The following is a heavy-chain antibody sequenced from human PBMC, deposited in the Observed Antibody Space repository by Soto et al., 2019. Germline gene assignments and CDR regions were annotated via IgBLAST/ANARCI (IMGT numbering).Heavy chain of an antibody. J-gene: IGHJ5*02. CDR3: ARARSNWFDP. CDR2: IWYDGSNK. CDR1: GFTFRSYA. V-gene: IGHV3-33*01. Sequence: QVQLVESGGGVVQPGRSLRLSCVASGFTFRSYAMHWVRQAPGKGLEWVGVIWYDGSNKYYGDSVKGRLTISRDNSKNMLYLQMNSLRAEDTAVYFCARARSNWFDPWGQGTLVTVSS.